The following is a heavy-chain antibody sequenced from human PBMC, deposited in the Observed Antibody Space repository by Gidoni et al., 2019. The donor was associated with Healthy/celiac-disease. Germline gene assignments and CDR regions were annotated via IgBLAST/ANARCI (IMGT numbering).Heavy chain of an antibody. V-gene: IGHV6-1*01. J-gene: IGHJ3*02. Sequence: QVQLQQSGPGLVKPSQTLSLTCAISGDSVSSTSAAWNWIRQSPSRGLEWLGRPYYRSKWYNDYAVSVKSRITINPDTSKNQFSLQLNSVTPEDTAVYYCARANPTQKWELPSGAFDIWGQGTMVTVSS. CDR2: PYYRSKWYN. D-gene: IGHD1-26*01. CDR3: ARANPTQKWELPSGAFDI. CDR1: GDSVSSTSAA.